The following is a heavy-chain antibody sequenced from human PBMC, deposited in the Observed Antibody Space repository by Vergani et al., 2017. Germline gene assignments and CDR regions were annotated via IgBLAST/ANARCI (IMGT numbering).Heavy chain of an antibody. CDR1: GFIFNNYG. Sequence: QVQLVESGGGVVQPGGSLRLSCEASGFIFNNYGIHWVRQTPGKGLEWVAFIRYDGNNQEYFHSVKGRFAISRDNSKNTLYLQMNSLRVEDTAVYYCAKHFRGWGIDYWGQGTQVIVSS. D-gene: IGHD3-16*01. CDR2: IRYDGNNQ. CDR3: AKHFRGWGIDY. V-gene: IGHV3-30*02. J-gene: IGHJ4*02.